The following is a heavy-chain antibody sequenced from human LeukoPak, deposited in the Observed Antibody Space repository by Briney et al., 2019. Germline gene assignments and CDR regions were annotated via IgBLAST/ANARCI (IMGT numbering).Heavy chain of an antibody. D-gene: IGHD2-15*01. CDR2: IYHSGST. J-gene: IGHJ3*02. CDR1: GYSISSGYY. CDR3: ARFPLGYCSGGSCRDAFDI. V-gene: IGHV4-38-2*01. Sequence: SETLSLTCAVSGYSISSGYYWGWIRQPPGKGLEWIGSIYHSGSTYYNPSLKSRVTISVDTSKNQFSLKLSSVTAADTAVYYCARFPLGYCSGGSCRDAFDIWGQGTMVTVSS.